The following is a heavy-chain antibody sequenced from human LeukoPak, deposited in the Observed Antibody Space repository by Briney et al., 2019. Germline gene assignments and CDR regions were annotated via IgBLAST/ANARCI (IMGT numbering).Heavy chain of an antibody. V-gene: IGHV1-46*03. CDR3: ARDRAILGSGYTPYPVYYYMDV. D-gene: IGHD3-3*01. J-gene: IGHJ6*03. CDR1: GYTFTGYY. CDR2: INPSGGST. Sequence: GASVKVSCKASGYTFTGYYMHWVRQAPGQRLEWMGIINPSGGSTSYAQKFQGRVTMTRDTSTSTVDMELSSLRSEDTAVYYCARDRAILGSGYTPYPVYYYMDVWGKGTTVTLSS.